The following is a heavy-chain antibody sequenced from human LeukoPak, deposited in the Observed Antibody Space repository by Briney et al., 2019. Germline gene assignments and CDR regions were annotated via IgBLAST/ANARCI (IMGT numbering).Heavy chain of an antibody. CDR2: INSDGRST. CDR1: GFTFSSYW. D-gene: IGHD2-8*02. Sequence: GGSLRLSCAASGFTFSSYWMHWVRQAPGKGLVWVSRINSDGRSTSFADSVKGRFTISRDNAKNTLYLQMNSLRTEDTAVCYCARDQLYCTGGICYFDYWGQGTLVTVSS. CDR3: ARDQLYCTGGICYFDY. V-gene: IGHV3-74*01. J-gene: IGHJ4*02.